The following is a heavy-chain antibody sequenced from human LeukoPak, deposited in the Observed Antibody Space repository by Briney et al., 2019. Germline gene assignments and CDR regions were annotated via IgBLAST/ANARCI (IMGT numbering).Heavy chain of an antibody. CDR3: AKGDSFGVVNPPGY. J-gene: IGHJ4*02. V-gene: IGHV3-23*01. Sequence: PGGSLRLSCAASGFTFSSYAMSWVRQAPGKGLEWVSAISGSGGSTCYADSVKGRFTISRDNSKNTLYLQMNSLRAEDTAVYYCAKGDSFGVVNPPGYWGQGTLVTVSS. D-gene: IGHD3-3*01. CDR1: GFTFSSYA. CDR2: ISGSGGST.